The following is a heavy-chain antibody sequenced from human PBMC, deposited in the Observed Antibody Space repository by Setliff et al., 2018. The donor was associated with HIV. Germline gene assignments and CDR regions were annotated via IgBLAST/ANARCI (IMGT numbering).Heavy chain of an antibody. Sequence: SETLSLTCAVYGGSFSGHYWSWIRQPPGKGLEWIGEINHSGISNFSPSLKSRVTIPIDTPRNQFSLKLSSVTAADTAVYYCARGGGFWSGQLDFWGQGTLVTVSS. V-gene: IGHV4-34*01. J-gene: IGHJ4*02. CDR1: GGSFSGHY. D-gene: IGHD3-3*01. CDR3: ARGGGFWSGQLDF. CDR2: INHSGIS.